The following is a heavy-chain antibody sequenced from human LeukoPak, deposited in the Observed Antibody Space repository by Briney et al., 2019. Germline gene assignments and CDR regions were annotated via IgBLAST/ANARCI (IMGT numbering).Heavy chain of an antibody. Sequence: SETLSLTCTVSGGSISSYYWSWIRQPPGKGLEWIGYIYYSGNTNYNPSLKSRVTISVDTSKNQFSLKLSSVTAADTAMYYCARDKGEYYDSSGYLDYWGQGTTVTVSS. V-gene: IGHV4-59*01. D-gene: IGHD3-22*01. J-gene: IGHJ4*03. CDR1: GGSISSYY. CDR2: IYYSGNT. CDR3: ARDKGEYYDSSGYLDY.